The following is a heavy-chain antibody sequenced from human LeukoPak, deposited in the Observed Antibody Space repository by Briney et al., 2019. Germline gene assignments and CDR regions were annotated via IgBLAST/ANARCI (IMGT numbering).Heavy chain of an antibody. CDR1: GGSISSYY. J-gene: IGHJ4*02. CDR3: ATGYSSSWYVDY. Sequence: SETLSLTCTVSGGSISSYYWSWLRQPPGKGLEWIGYIYYSGSTNYNPSLKSRVTISVDTSKNQFSLKLSSVTAADTAVYYCATGYSSSWYVDYWGQGTLVTVSS. CDR2: IYYSGST. D-gene: IGHD6-13*01. V-gene: IGHV4-59*01.